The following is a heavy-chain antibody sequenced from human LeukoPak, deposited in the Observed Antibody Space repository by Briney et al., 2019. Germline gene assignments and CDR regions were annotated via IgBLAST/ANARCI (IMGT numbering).Heavy chain of an antibody. CDR2: ISGSGGST. D-gene: IGHD6-19*01. J-gene: IGHJ4*02. CDR1: GFTFSSYA. CDR3: VKGGSSGSRKAFDY. Sequence: PGGSLRLSCAASGFTFSSYAMSWVRQAPGKGLEWVSAISGSGGSTYYADSVKGRFTISRDNSKNTLYLQMSSLRAEDTAVYYCVKGGSSGSRKAFDYWGQGTLVTVSS. V-gene: IGHV3-23*01.